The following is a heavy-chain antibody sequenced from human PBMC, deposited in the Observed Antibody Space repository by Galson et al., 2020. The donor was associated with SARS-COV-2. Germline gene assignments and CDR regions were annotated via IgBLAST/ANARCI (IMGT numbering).Heavy chain of an antibody. D-gene: IGHD2-15*01. V-gene: IGHV3-30*02. CDR3: AKGRYDATDRCGCYQS. CDR2: IRFDGNNK. J-gene: IGHJ5*02. Sequence: QLGESLKISCAAAGFTFTSYGMQWVRQAPGKGLEWVAFIRFDGNNKYYADSVKGRFTISRDTSTKTVYLQMNSLRAEDTAGYFCAKGRYDATDRCGCYQSWGPGPLVTVSS. CDR1: GFTFTSYG.